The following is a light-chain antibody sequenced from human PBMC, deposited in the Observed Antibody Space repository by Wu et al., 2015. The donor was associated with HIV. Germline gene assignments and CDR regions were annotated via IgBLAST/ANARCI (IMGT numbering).Light chain of an antibody. CDR2: KAS. Sequence: DIQMTQSPSTLSASVGDRVTITCRASQSISSWLAWYQQKPGKAPKLLIYKASSLESGVPSRFSGSGSGTEFTLTISSLQSEDLADYYCQQYNDWPPYSFGQGTKLEI. CDR1: QSISSW. J-gene: IGKJ2*03. V-gene: IGKV1-5*03. CDR3: QQYNDWPPYS.